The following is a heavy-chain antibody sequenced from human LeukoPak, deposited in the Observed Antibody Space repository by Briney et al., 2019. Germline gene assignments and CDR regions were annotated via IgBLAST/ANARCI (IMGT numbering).Heavy chain of an antibody. Sequence: HPGRSLRLSCAASGFTFDDYAMHWVRQAPGKGLEWVSGISWNSGSIGYADSVKGRFTISRDNAKNSLYLQMNGLRAEDTALYYCAKDTGGYCTNGVCHNFDYWGQGTLVTVSS. CDR3: AKDTGGYCTNGVCHNFDY. CDR2: ISWNSGSI. CDR1: GFTFDDYA. V-gene: IGHV3-9*01. D-gene: IGHD2-8*01. J-gene: IGHJ4*02.